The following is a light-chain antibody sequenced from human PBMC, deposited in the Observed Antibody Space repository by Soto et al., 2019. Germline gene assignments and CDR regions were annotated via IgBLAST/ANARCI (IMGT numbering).Light chain of an antibody. J-gene: IGLJ1*01. CDR1: SSDVGAFNY. CDR3: SSFVAGSSYV. V-gene: IGLV2-8*01. CDR2: EVD. Sequence: QSVLTQPPSASGAPGQSVTISCTGTSSDVGAFNYVSWYQHHPGKAPKFMIYEVDKRHYNVPHRFSGSKAGNTAYLTVSGLQAEDEDDYFCSSFVAGSSYVFGTGTKVTVL.